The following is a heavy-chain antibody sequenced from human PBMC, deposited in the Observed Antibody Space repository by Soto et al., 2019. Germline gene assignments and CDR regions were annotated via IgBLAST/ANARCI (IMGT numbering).Heavy chain of an antibody. Sequence: EVQLVESGGGLVQPGGSLRLSRVASGFTFSNYWMGWVRQAPGKGLEWVANIRQDGGDKRDLDSVKGRFTISRDNAQNSLYLQMNSLRAEDTAVYYCARIDCGGNCYSRSWYFDIWGRGTLVTVSS. CDR2: IRQDGGDK. CDR1: GFTFSNYW. J-gene: IGHJ2*01. CDR3: ARIDCGGNCYSRSWYFDI. V-gene: IGHV3-7*03. D-gene: IGHD2-21*02.